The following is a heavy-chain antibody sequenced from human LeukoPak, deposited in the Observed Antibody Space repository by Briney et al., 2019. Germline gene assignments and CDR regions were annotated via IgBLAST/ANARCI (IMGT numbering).Heavy chain of an antibody. J-gene: IGHJ5*02. V-gene: IGHV3-23*01. Sequence: GGTLRLSCAASGFTFSSYAMSWVRQAPGKGLEWVSGINGSGGRTYYGASVKGRFTISRDNSKNTLYLQMNSLRAEDTAVYYCAKAGAVRFDPWGQGTLVTVSS. CDR1: GFTFSSYA. D-gene: IGHD3-10*01. CDR3: AKAGAVRFDP. CDR2: INGSGGRT.